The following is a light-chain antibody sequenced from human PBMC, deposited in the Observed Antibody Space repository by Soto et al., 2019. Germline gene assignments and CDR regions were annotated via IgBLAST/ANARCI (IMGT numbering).Light chain of an antibody. CDR1: QSVSSSY. J-gene: IGKJ1*01. CDR3: QQYGSSPWT. V-gene: IGKV3-20*01. CDR2: GAS. Sequence: EIVLTQSPGTLSLSPGERATLSCRASQSVSSSYLAWYQQKPGQAPRLLIYGASSRATGIPDRFSGSGSGTDFTLTISRLEPEDFAAYYCQQYGSSPWTFGQGTK.